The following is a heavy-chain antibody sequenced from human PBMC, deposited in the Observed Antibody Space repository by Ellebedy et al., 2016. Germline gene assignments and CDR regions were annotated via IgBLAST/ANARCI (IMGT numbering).Heavy chain of an antibody. Sequence: GESLKISXAGSGFTLSNYAMTWVRQAPGQGLEWVSSISAIDGTYYADSVKGRFTISRDYSKNTLYLQMNSLRAEDTPVYYCAKDRDDDGDYVFDSWGQGTLVTVSS. CDR1: GFTLSNYA. CDR3: AKDRDDDGDYVFDS. J-gene: IGHJ4*02. D-gene: IGHD4-17*01. V-gene: IGHV3-23*01. CDR2: ISAIDGT.